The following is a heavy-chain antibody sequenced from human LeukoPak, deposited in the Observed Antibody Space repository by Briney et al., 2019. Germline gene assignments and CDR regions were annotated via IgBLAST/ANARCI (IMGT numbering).Heavy chain of an antibody. CDR2: ISSNGGST. Sequence: GGSLRLSCAASGFTFSSYAMHWVRQAPGKGMEYVSAISSNGGSTYYANSVKGRFTISRDNSKNTLYLQMGSLRAEDMAVYYCARVGYDSSGFVDYWGQGTLVTVSS. D-gene: IGHD3-22*01. CDR1: GFTFSSYA. J-gene: IGHJ4*02. CDR3: ARVGYDSSGFVDY. V-gene: IGHV3-64*01.